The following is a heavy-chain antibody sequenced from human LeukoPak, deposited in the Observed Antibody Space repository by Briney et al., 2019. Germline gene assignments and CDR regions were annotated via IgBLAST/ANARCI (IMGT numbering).Heavy chain of an antibody. D-gene: IGHD7-27*01. V-gene: IGHV1-46*01. J-gene: IGHJ4*02. CDR1: GYTFTSYY. CDR3: ARGARTTNWGSTSPDY. Sequence: ASVKVSCKASGYTFTSYYMHWVRQAPGQGLEWMGIINPSGGSTSYAQKFQGRVTMTRDTSTSTVYTELSSLRSEDTAVYYCARGARTTNWGSTSPDYWGQGTLVPVP. CDR2: INPSGGST.